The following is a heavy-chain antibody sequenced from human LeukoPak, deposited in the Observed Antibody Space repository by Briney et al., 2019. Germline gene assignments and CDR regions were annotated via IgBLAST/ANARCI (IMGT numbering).Heavy chain of an antibody. J-gene: IGHJ6*03. Sequence: PSQTLSLTCTVSGGSISSGSYYWSWIRQPAGKGLEWIRRIYTSGSTNYNPSLKSRVTISVDTSKNQFSLKLSSVTAADTAVYYCARDSDYDFWSGLTADYYYYYYMDVWGKGTTVTVSS. CDR2: IYTSGST. CDR3: ARDSDYDFWSGLTADYYYYYYMDV. CDR1: GGSISSGSYY. V-gene: IGHV4-61*02. D-gene: IGHD3-3*01.